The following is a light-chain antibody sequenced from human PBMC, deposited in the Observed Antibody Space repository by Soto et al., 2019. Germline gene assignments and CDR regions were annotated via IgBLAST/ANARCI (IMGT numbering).Light chain of an antibody. Sequence: QSALTQPASVSGSPGQSITISCTGTSSDVGAYNFVSWYRQHPGKAPKLIIYNVSDRPSGVSNRFSGSKSANTASLTISGLQAEDEADYYCTSSTSRGTCVFGTGTKVTVL. J-gene: IGLJ1*01. V-gene: IGLV2-14*03. CDR1: SSDVGAYNF. CDR3: TSSTSRGTCV. CDR2: NVS.